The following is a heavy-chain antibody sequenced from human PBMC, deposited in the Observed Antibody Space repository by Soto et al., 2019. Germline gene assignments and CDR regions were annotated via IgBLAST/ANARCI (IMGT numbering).Heavy chain of an antibody. V-gene: IGHV3-48*01. D-gene: IGHD3-22*01. J-gene: IGHJ4*02. CDR1: GFTFSSYS. CDR3: ARVGYDSSGYIGSDY. CDR2: ISSSSSTI. Sequence: PGESLRLSCAASGFTFSSYSMNWVRQAPGKGLEWVSYISSSSSTIYYADSVKGRFTISRDNAKNSLYLQMNSLRAEDTAVYYCARVGYDSSGYIGSDYWGQGTLVTVSS.